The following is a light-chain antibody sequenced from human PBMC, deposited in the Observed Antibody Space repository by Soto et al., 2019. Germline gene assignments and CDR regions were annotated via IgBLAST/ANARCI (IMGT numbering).Light chain of an antibody. CDR2: GAS. CDR3: QHYNNWLIT. J-gene: IGKJ5*01. V-gene: IGKV3-15*01. Sequence: EIVMTQSPATLSVSPGERATLSCRASQSVSSNLAWYQHKPGQAPRLLIYGASTRATGIPARFSGSWSGTDFTLTISRLHSEDIAVYYCQHYNNWLITFGQGTRLEIK. CDR1: QSVSSN.